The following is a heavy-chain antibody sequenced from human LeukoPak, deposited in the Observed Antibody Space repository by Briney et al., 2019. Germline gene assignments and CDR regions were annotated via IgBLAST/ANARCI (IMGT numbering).Heavy chain of an antibody. CDR3: AREGDYGDYSKSFYYMDV. V-gene: IGHV4-4*07. CDR1: VGYIGSYY. J-gene: IGHJ6*03. CDR2: IHTSEDT. D-gene: IGHD4-17*01. Sequence: SETPSLTCTVPVGYIGSYYWSWIRQSAGKGREWIGRIHTSEDTDYNPSLKSRVTMSVDMSTSQFSLRLTSVTAADTAVYYCAREGDYGDYSKSFYYMDVWGKGTTVTVSS.